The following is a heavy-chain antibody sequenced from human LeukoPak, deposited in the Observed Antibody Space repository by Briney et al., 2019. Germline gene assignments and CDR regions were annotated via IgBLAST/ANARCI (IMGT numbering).Heavy chain of an antibody. CDR1: GFTVSSNY. V-gene: IGHV3-66*01. Sequence: PGGSLRLSCAASGFTVSSNYMSWVRQAPGKGLEWVSVIYSGGSTYYADSVKGRFTISRDNSKNTLYLQMNSLRAEDTAVYYCTKDPRFPGIAEYNWFDPWGQGTLVTISS. D-gene: IGHD6-13*01. J-gene: IGHJ5*02. CDR3: TKDPRFPGIAEYNWFDP. CDR2: IYSGGST.